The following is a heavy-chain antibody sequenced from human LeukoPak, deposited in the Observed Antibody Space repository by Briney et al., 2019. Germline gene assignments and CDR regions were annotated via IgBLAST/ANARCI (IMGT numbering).Heavy chain of an antibody. Sequence: GGSLRLSCAASGFTFDDNAMHWVRQAPGKVLEWVSGISWNSGSIGYADSVKGRFTISRDNAKNSLYLQMNSLRAEDTALYYCAKASSYYYDSSGYYYFGGQGTLVTVSS. CDR2: ISWNSGSI. CDR1: GFTFDDNA. J-gene: IGHJ4*02. V-gene: IGHV3-9*01. D-gene: IGHD3-22*01. CDR3: AKASSYYYDSSGYYYF.